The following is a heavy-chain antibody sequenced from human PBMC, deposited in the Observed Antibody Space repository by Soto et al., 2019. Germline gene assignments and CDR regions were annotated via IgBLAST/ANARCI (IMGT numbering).Heavy chain of an antibody. Sequence: EVQLVEAGGGLIQPGGSLRLSCAASGFTVSSNYMTCVRQAPGKGLEWVSVIYSIGTTYYADSVRGRFTISRDNSMNTVYLLMISVRAEDMAVYYCARDFRIGLIWGQGAMVSVSS. V-gene: IGHV3-53*01. CDR1: GFTVSSNY. CDR2: IYSIGTT. CDR3: ARDFRIGLI. J-gene: IGHJ3*02. D-gene: IGHD2-15*01.